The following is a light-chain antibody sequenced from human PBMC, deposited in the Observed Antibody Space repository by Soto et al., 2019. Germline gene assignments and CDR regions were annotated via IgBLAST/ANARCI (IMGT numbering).Light chain of an antibody. CDR1: SSDVGHYNY. Sequence: QSALTQPRSVSGSPGQSVTISCTGTSSDVGHYNYVSWYQKHPGEAPKLMIYDVTERPSGVPDRFSGSKSSITASLTISGLQAEDEADYYCYSYAGSNTLVFGGGTKLTVL. V-gene: IGLV2-11*01. J-gene: IGLJ2*01. CDR2: DVT. CDR3: YSYAGSNTLV.